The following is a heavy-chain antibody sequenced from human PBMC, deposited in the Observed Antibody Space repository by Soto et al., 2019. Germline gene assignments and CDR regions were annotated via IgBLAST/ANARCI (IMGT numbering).Heavy chain of an antibody. CDR2: VYYRGSS. CDR3: VSQRTTVPTQAYFDY. CDR1: GGSVTNSSYY. D-gene: IGHD4-17*01. Sequence: SETLSLTCTVSGGSVTNSSYYWGWIRQSPGKGLEWIGSVYYRGSSYSKSSVKSRVTISVDTSKNRFSLSLNSVTASDTAVYFCVSQRTTVPTQAYFDYWGPGALVTVSS. V-gene: IGHV4-39*01. J-gene: IGHJ4*02.